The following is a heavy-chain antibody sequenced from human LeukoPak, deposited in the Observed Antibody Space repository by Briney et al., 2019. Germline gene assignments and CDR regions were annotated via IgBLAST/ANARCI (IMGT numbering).Heavy chain of an antibody. D-gene: IGHD3-10*01. CDR2: IYYSGST. CDR1: GGSISSGGYY. J-gene: IGHJ4*02. CDR3: AKGTEVWGVIAH. V-gene: IGHV4-31*03. Sequence: PLETLSLTCTVSGGSISSGGYYWSWIRQHPGKGLEWIGYIYYSGSTYYNPSLKSRVTISVDTSKNQFSLKLSSVTAADTAVYYCAKGTEVWGVIAHWGQGTLATVSS.